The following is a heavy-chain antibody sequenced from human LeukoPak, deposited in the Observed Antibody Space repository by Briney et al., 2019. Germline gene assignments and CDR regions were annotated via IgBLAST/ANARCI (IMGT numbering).Heavy chain of an antibody. Sequence: GGSLRLSCAASGFTFSSYSMNWVRQAPGKGLEWVPSISSSSSYIYYADSVKGRFTISRDNSKNTLYLQMNSLRAEDTAVYYCAKLLVPAAILDYFDYWGQGTLVTVSS. CDR1: GFTFSSYS. CDR2: ISSSSSYI. J-gene: IGHJ4*02. CDR3: AKLLVPAAILDYFDY. D-gene: IGHD2-2*01. V-gene: IGHV3-21*04.